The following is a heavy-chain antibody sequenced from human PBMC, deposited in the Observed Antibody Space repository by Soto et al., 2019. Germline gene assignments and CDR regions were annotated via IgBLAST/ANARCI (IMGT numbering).Heavy chain of an antibody. CDR1: GYTFTSYA. CDR3: ARELGRSVVRGVSLRANWFDP. CDR2: INAGNGDT. J-gene: IGHJ5*02. V-gene: IGHV1-3*01. D-gene: IGHD3-10*01. Sequence: GASVKVSCKASGYTFTSYAIHWVRQAPGQRLEWMGRINAGNGDTKYSEKLQGRVTMTGRTSASTAYMELSSLRSEDTAVYYCARELGRSVVRGVSLRANWFDPWGQGTLVTVSS.